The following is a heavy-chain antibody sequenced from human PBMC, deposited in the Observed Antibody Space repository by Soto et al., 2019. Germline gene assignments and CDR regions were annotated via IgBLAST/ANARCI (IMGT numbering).Heavy chain of an antibody. CDR2: IYFSGST. V-gene: IGHV4-30-4*01. J-gene: IGHJ5*02. Sequence: TPSPPFTLSRGPLSRGDYYRSWVPPPPGKGLEWIGYIYFSGSTYYNPSLKGRITMSVDTSKNQFSLKMSSLTAADTAVYYCVSYCSGSSCNWFDPWGQGTLVTVSS. CDR3: VSYCSGSSCNWFDP. CDR1: RGPLSRGDYY. D-gene: IGHD2-15*01.